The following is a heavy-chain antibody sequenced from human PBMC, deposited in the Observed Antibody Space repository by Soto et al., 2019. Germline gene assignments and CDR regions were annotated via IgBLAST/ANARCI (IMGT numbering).Heavy chain of an antibody. V-gene: IGHV3-48*03. CDR1: GFTFSAYE. CDR3: ARANYYDFYGMDV. CDR2: ITTSSSTI. Sequence: PGGSLRLSCAASGFTFSAYEMNWVRQAPGKGLEWVSYITTSSSTIYYADSVKGRFTISRDNAKNSLYLQMNSLRAEDTAVYYCARANYYDFYGMDVWGQGTTVTVSS. J-gene: IGHJ6*02.